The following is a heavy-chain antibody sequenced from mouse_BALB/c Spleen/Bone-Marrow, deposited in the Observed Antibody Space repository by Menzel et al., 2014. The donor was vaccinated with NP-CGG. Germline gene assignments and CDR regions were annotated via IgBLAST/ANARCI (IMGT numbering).Heavy chain of an antibody. V-gene: IGHV14-3*02. CDR1: GFSIKDTY. CDR3: ASYYYGSSLFAY. D-gene: IGHD1-1*01. CDR2: IDPANGNT. Sequence: VQLKESGAELVKPGASVKLSCTASGFSIKDTYMHWVKQRPEQGLEWIGRIDPANGNTKYDPKFQGKATITADTSSNIAYLQLSSLTSEDTTVYYCASYYYGSSLFAYWGQGTLVTVSA. J-gene: IGHJ3*01.